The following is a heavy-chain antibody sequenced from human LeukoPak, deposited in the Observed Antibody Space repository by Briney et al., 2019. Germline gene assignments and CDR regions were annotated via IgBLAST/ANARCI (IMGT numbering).Heavy chain of an antibody. CDR1: GGSISSSSYY. CDR3: ARDLSSSAAQFYYYYYYMDV. J-gene: IGHJ6*03. V-gene: IGHV4-39*07. CDR2: IYYSGST. D-gene: IGHD6-13*01. Sequence: PSETLSLTCTVSGGSISSSSYYWGWIRQPPGKGLEWIGSIYYSGSTYYNPSLKSRVTISVDTSKNQFSLKLSSVTAADTAVYYCARDLSSSAAQFYYYYYYMDVWGKGTTVTVSS.